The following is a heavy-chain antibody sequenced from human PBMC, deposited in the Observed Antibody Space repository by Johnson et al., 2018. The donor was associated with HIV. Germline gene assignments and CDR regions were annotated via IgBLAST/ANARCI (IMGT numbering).Heavy chain of an antibody. V-gene: IGHV3-7*02. CDR3: ARGGYGEVFDI. CDR1: GITFSNYW. D-gene: IGHD4-17*01. Sequence: VQLVESGGGVVQPGRSLRLSCAASGITFSNYWMGWVRQAPGKGLEWVANLKEDGSEEYYADSVKGRFTISRDNSKNTLYLQMNSLRAEDTAVYYCARGGYGEVFDIWGQGTMVTVSS. CDR2: LKEDGSEE. J-gene: IGHJ3*02.